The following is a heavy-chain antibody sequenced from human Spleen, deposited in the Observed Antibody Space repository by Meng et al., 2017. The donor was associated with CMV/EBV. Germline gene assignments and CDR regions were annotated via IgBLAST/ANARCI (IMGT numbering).Heavy chain of an antibody. CDR1: GCSSSISNL. D-gene: IGHD2-21*02. V-gene: IGHV4-4*02. CDR2: IYHSGST. J-gene: IGHJ4*02. CDR3: ARIERRRILKYCGSDCSTTDY. Sequence: QVQLQESGPGLVKPSGTLSLTCAVPGCSSSISNLWTLVRQVPGKGLEWIGEIYHSGSTNYNPSLKSRVTISVDKFKNQFSLKLGSVTAADTAVYYCARIERRRILKYCGSDCSTTDYWGQGTLVTVSS.